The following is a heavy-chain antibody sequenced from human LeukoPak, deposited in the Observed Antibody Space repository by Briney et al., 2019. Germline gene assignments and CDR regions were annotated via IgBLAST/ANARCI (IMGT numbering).Heavy chain of an antibody. CDR2: IYYSGST. J-gene: IGHJ4*02. CDR3: ARVKSRYYGSGSSRDY. CDR1: GGSISSYY. D-gene: IGHD3-10*01. Sequence: PSETLSLTCTVSGGSISSYYWSWIRQPPGKGLEWIGYIYYSGSTNYNPPLKSRVTISVDTSKNQFSLKLSSVTAADTAVYYCARVKSRYYGSGSSRDYWGQGTLVTVSS. V-gene: IGHV4-59*12.